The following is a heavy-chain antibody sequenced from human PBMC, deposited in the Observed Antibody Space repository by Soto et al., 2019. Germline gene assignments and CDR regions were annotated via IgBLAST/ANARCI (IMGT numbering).Heavy chain of an antibody. J-gene: IGHJ4*02. CDR2: IYYSGST. Sequence: SETLSLTCTVSGGSISSGGYYWSWIRQHPGKGLEWIGYIYYSGSTYYNPSLKSRVTISVDKSKNQFSLKLSSVTAADTAVYYCASVVAVAATGGNFFDYWGQGTLVTVSS. CDR3: ASVVAVAATGGNFFDY. D-gene: IGHD2-15*01. V-gene: IGHV4-31*03. CDR1: GGSISSGGYY.